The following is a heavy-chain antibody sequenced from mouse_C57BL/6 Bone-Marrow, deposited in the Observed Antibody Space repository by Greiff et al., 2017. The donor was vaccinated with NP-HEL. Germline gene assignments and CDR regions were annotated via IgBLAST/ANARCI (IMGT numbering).Heavy chain of an antibody. CDR3: ARPLLGSSWGYAMDY. CDR1: GFTFSDYG. CDR2: ISNLAYSI. Sequence: EVQLVESGGGLVQPGGSLKLSCAASGFTFSDYGMAWVRQAPRKGPEWVAFISNLAYSIYYADTVTGRFTISRENAKNTLYLEMSSLRSEDTAMYYCARPLLGSSWGYAMDYWGQGTSVTVSS. J-gene: IGHJ4*01. V-gene: IGHV5-15*01. D-gene: IGHD1-1*01.